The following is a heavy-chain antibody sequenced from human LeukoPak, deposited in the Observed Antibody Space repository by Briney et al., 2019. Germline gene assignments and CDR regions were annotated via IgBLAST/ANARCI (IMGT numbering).Heavy chain of an antibody. CDR3: AKVYCATTTCYADF. CDR1: GGSISSNNW. V-gene: IGHV4-4*02. J-gene: IGHJ4*02. D-gene: IGHD2-2*01. Sequence: SGTLSLTCTVSGGSISSNNWWTWVRQSPEKGLEWIGEISSQSGTTNYSPSLMRRVTVSLDKSKNQFSLRLSSVTAADTALYYCAKVYCATTTCYADFWGQGTQVTVSS. CDR2: ISSQSGTT.